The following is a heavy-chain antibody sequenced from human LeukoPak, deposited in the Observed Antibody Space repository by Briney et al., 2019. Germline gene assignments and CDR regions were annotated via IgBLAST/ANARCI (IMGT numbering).Heavy chain of an antibody. Sequence: GVSLRLSCAASGFTFYNFALSWVRQAPGKGLEWVSTISGTGASTYYADSVKGRFTISRDNSKNTLYLQMNSLRADDTAVYYCAKSKSDSSGWFPPVDYWGQGTLVTVSS. CDR2: ISGTGAST. J-gene: IGHJ4*02. V-gene: IGHV3-23*01. CDR3: AKSKSDSSGWFPPVDY. D-gene: IGHD6-19*01. CDR1: GFTFYNFA.